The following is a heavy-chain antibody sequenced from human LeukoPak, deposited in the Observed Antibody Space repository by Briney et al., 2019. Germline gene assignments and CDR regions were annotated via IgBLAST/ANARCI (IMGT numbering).Heavy chain of an antibody. CDR3: ARRVIAARRGAFDI. Sequence: ASVKVSCKASGYTFTSYGISWVRQAPGQGLEWMGWISAYNGNTNYAQKLQGRVTMTTDTSTSTAYTELRSLRSDDTAVYYCARRVIAARRGAFDIWGQGTMVTVSS. V-gene: IGHV1-18*01. D-gene: IGHD6-6*01. CDR2: ISAYNGNT. J-gene: IGHJ3*02. CDR1: GYTFTSYG.